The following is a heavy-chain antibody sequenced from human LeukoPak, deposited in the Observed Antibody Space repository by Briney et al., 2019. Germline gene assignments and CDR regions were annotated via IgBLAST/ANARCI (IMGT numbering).Heavy chain of an antibody. V-gene: IGHV1-2*02. Sequence: ASVTVSLTSSGYTFTFYYMHWVRQAPGQGHEWVGWINPNSGGTNYAQKFQGRVTMTRDTSISTAYMELSRLRSDDTAVYYCARDFRGDYDSFDPWGQGTLVTVSS. D-gene: IGHD3-3*01. CDR3: ARDFRGDYDSFDP. CDR1: GYTFTFYY. CDR2: INPNSGGT. J-gene: IGHJ5*02.